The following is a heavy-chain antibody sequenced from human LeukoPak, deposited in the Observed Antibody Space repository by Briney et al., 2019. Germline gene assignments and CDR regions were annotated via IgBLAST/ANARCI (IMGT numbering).Heavy chain of an antibody. CDR3: ARDKRDIVVVPAALYYFDY. CDR1: GFTFSSYA. J-gene: IGHJ4*02. Sequence: PGGSLRLSCAASGFTFSSYAMHWVRQAPGEGLEWVAVISYDGSNKYYADSVKGRFTISRDNSKNTLYLQMNSLRAEDTAVYYCARDKRDIVVVPAALYYFDYWGQGTLVTVSS. D-gene: IGHD2-2*01. V-gene: IGHV3-30-3*01. CDR2: ISYDGSNK.